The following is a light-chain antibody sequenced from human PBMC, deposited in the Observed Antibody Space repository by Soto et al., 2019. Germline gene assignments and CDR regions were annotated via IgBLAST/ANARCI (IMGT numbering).Light chain of an antibody. V-gene: IGLV1-51*01. CDR1: SFNIGNNY. CDR3: GAWESSLNPYV. CDR2: DNN. J-gene: IGLJ1*01. Sequence: QSVLTQPPSVSAAPGQKVIISCSGSSFNIGNNYVSWYQQLPGTAPKLLIYDNNKRPSGIPDRFSGYESGTSATLAITGLQTADEADYYCGAWESSLNPYVFGTGTKVTVL.